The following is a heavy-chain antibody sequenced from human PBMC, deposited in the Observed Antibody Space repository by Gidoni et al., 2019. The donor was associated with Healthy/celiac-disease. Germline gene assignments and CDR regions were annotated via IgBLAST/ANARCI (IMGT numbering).Heavy chain of an antibody. J-gene: IGHJ6*02. V-gene: IGHV3-7*03. Sequence: EVQLVESGGGLVQPGGSLRLSCAASGFTFSSYWMSWVRQAPGKGLEWVAKIKQDGSEKYYVDSVKGRFTIARDNAKNSLYLQMNSLRAEDTAVYYCARGGVYDFWSGSYGMDVWGQGTTVTVSS. CDR3: ARGGVYDFWSGSYGMDV. CDR1: GFTFSSYW. D-gene: IGHD3-3*01. CDR2: IKQDGSEK.